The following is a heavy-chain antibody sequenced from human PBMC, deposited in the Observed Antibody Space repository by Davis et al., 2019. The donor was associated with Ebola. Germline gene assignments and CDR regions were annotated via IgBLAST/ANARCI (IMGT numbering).Heavy chain of an antibody. Sequence: AASVKVSCKASGYTFTSYAMHWVRQAPGQRLEWMGWINTGNGNTKYSRKFQGRVTITRDTSASTAYMELSSLRFEDTAVYYCARGGTAAAGTSYYYMDVWGKGTTVTVSS. CDR2: INTGNGNT. J-gene: IGHJ6*03. V-gene: IGHV1-3*04. CDR3: ARGGTAAAGTSYYYMDV. CDR1: GYTFTSYA. D-gene: IGHD6-13*01.